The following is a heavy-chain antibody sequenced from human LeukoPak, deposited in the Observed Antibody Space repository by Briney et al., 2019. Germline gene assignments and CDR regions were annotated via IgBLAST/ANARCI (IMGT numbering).Heavy chain of an antibody. CDR3: ARGGETATGPFDY. D-gene: IGHD5-24*01. CDR2: IYSGGAT. Sequence: PGGSLRLSCAASGFTFSNYAMSWVRHAPGKGLEWVSVIYSGGATHYADSVQGRFTISRDNSKNTLYLQMNSLRVEDTAIYYCARGGETATGPFDYWGQGTLVTVSS. CDR1: GFTFSNYA. V-gene: IGHV3-23*03. J-gene: IGHJ4*02.